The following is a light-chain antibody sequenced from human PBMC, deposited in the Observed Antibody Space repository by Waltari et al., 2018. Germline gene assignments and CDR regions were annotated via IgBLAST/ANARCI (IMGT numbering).Light chain of an antibody. CDR3: CSYAGRYTSV. CDR1: NSDVGAYNS. Sequence: QSALTQPRSVSGSPGQSLTLSCTGPNSDVGAYNSLPRYQQRPGKAPKLVLYDVDKRPSGVPDRFSGSKAGNTASLTISGLQADDEADYYCCSYAGRYTSVFGGGTKVTVL. J-gene: IGLJ2*01. V-gene: IGLV2-11*01. CDR2: DVD.